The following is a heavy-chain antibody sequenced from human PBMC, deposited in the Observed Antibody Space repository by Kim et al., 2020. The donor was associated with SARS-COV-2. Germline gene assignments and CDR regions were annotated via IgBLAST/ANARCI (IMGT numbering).Heavy chain of an antibody. Sequence: ASVKVSCKASGYPFTSYAMNWVRQAPGQGLEWMGWINTNTGNPTYAQGFTGRFVFSLDTSVSTAYLLISDLKAEDTAVYYCARGYCSGDRCFHVVGGSWGQGTLVTVSP. CDR2: INTNTGNP. CDR3: ARGYCSGDRCFHVVGGS. D-gene: IGHD2-15*01. CDR1: GYPFTSYA. J-gene: IGHJ5*02. V-gene: IGHV7-4-1*02.